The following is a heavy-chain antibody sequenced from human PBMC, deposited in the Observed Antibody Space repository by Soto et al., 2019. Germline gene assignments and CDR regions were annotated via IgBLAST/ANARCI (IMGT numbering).Heavy chain of an antibody. J-gene: IGHJ4*02. V-gene: IGHV3-7*01. Sequence: EVQLVESGGGLVQPGGSLRLSCAASGFTFSSYWMSWVRQAPGKGLEWVANIKQDGSEKYYVDSVKGRFTISRDHAKNSLYLQMNSLRAEDTAVYYCAREDATAMARPSFDYWGQGTLVTVSS. CDR1: GFTFSSYW. CDR3: AREDATAMARPSFDY. D-gene: IGHD5-18*01. CDR2: IKQDGSEK.